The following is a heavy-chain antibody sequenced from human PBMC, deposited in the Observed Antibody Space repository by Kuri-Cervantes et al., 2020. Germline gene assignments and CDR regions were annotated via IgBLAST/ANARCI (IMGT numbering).Heavy chain of an antibody. CDR3: ATAHSGTVTRPYY. J-gene: IGHJ4*02. CDR1: EFTFSNYA. CDR2: ISGSGGTT. D-gene: IGHD4-17*01. Sequence: GESLKISCAASEFTFSNYAMIWVRQAPGQGLEWVSIISGSGGTTYYADSVKGRFTISRDNSKNTLYLQMNSLRAEDTAVYYCATAHSGTVTRPYYWGQGTLVTVSS. V-gene: IGHV3-23*01.